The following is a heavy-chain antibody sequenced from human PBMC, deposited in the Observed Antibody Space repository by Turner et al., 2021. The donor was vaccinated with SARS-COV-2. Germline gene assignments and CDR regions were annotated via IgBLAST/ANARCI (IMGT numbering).Heavy chain of an antibody. CDR1: GGSISSKS. Sequence: QVQLQESGPGLVRPSETLSLTCTVSGGSISSKSWSWIRQSPGRGLEWIGYFSYSGSTNYNPSLKSRVTISVDTSKNHFSLKLSSVTAADTAVYYCARSSYDFWSGYYIGGMDVWGQGTTVTVSS. CDR3: ARSSYDFWSGYYIGGMDV. D-gene: IGHD3-3*01. CDR2: FSYSGST. V-gene: IGHV4-59*01. J-gene: IGHJ6*02.